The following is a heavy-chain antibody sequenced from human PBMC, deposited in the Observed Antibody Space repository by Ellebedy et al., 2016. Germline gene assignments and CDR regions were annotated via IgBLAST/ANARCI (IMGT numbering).Heavy chain of an antibody. CDR3: TTLSSVVGGTSY. D-gene: IGHD1-26*01. CDR1: GFSFTNAW. CDR2: IKSESVGGTT. V-gene: IGHV3-15*01. J-gene: IGHJ4*02. Sequence: GGSLRLSXVASGFSFTNAWMYWVRQAPGKGLEWVGRIKSESVGGTTDYAAPVKRRFTISRDDSRDTLYLQMNSLKTEDTAVYYCTTLSSVVGGTSYWGQGKLVTVSS.